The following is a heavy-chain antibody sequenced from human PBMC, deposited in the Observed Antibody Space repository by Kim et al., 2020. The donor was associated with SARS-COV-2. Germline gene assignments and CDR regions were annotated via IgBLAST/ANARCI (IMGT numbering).Heavy chain of an antibody. CDR2: ISYDGSNK. D-gene: IGHD1-7*01. CDR1: GFTFSSYA. J-gene: IGHJ4*02. CDR3: ARAITGTTGFFGY. V-gene: IGHV3-30*04. Sequence: GGSLRLSCAASGFTFSSYAMHWVRQAPGKGLEWVAVISYDGSNKYYADSVKGRFTISRDNSKNTLYLQMNSLRAEDTAVYYCARAITGTTGFFGYWGQGT.